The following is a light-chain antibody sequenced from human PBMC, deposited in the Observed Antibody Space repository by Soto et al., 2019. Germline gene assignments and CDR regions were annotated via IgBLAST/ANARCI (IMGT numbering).Light chain of an antibody. CDR3: QQNYRATPWT. CDR1: QSISRY. Sequence: DIQMTQCPSSLSASVGARITIAWRATQSISRYLNWYQHKAGKAPKLLINAASSLERGVPSRFSGGGSGTDFTLNISSLQPDDFATYYCQQNYRATPWTFGQGTKVDIK. V-gene: IGKV1-39*01. J-gene: IGKJ1*01. CDR2: AAS.